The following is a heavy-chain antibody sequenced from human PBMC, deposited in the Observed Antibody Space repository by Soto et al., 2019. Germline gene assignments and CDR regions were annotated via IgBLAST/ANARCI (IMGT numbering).Heavy chain of an antibody. J-gene: IGHJ6*02. D-gene: IGHD3-3*01. CDR2: ISYDGSNK. CDR3: AKRKSGYYNYYYGMDV. Sequence: QSGGSLILSCAASGFTFSSYGMHWVRQAPGKGLEWVAVISYDGSNKYYADSVKGRFTISRDNSKNTLYLQMNSLRAEDTAVYYCAKRKSGYYNYYYGMDVWGQGTTVTVSS. CDR1: GFTFSSYG. V-gene: IGHV3-30*18.